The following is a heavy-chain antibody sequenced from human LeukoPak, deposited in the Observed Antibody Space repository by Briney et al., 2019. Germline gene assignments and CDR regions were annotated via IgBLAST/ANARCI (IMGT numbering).Heavy chain of an antibody. CDR3: ARDYSSNA. J-gene: IGHJ4*02. Sequence: GGSLRLSCAASGFTFSDYTMNWVRQAPGKRLEWVSSISRSSDYIYYADSVKGRFTISRDNAKNSLFLQMNNLRAEDTAAYYCARDYSSNAGGLGTLVTVSS. D-gene: IGHD4-11*01. V-gene: IGHV3-21*01. CDR2: ISRSSDYI. CDR1: GFTFSDYT.